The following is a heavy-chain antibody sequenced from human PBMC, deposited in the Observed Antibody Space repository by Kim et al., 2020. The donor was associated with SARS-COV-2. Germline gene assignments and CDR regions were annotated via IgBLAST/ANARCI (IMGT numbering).Heavy chain of an antibody. D-gene: IGHD1-26*01. Sequence: GGSLRLSCAASGFTFSSYGMHWVRQAPGKGLEWVAVIWYDGSNKYYADSVKGRFTISRDNSKNTLYLQMNSLRAEDTAVYYCARDFTGHSIYSVGFDYWGQGTLVTVSS. CDR1: GFTFSSYG. CDR3: ARDFTGHSIYSVGFDY. J-gene: IGHJ4*02. V-gene: IGHV3-33*08. CDR2: IWYDGSNK.